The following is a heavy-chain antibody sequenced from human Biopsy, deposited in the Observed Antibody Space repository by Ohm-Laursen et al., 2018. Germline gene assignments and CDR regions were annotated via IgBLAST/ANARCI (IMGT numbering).Heavy chain of an antibody. Sequence: SLRLSCAAPGFPFSKACMNWVRQAPGKGLEWVGRIKSESDGGTTDYAGPVTGRFTISRDDSKNTLYVQMNSLKTEDTAVYYCSTMATFWGQGTLVTVSS. V-gene: IGHV3-15*01. CDR1: GFPFSKAC. J-gene: IGHJ4*02. CDR2: IKSESDGGTT. CDR3: STMATF. D-gene: IGHD3-16*01.